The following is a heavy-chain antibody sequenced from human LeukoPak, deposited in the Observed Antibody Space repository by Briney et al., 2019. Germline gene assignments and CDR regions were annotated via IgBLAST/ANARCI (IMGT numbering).Heavy chain of an antibody. V-gene: IGHV1-69*13. CDR3: ARIPAPQQWLPKGNYYYYGMDV. CDR1: GGTFSSYA. J-gene: IGHJ6*02. D-gene: IGHD6-19*01. CDR2: IIPIFGTA. Sequence: SVKVSCKASGGTFSSYAISWVRQAPGQGLEWMGGIIPIFGTANYAQKFQGRVTITADESTSTAYMELSGLRSEDTAVYYCARIPAPQQWLPKGNYYYYGMDVWGQGTTVTVSS.